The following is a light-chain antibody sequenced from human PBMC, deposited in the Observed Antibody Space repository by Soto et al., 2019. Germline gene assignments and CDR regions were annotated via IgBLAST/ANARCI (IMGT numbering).Light chain of an antibody. CDR2: GVK. J-gene: IGLJ1*01. CDR3: SLYTSENAYV. V-gene: IGLV2-11*01. CDR1: SSDVGAYDH. Sequence: QSALTQPRSVSGSPGQSVTLSCAGSSSDVGAYDHVSWYRQHPGEAPKLVIYGVKKRPSGVPDRFSGSKSGNTASLTVSGLQADDEADYYCSLYTSENAYVFGTGTKLTVL.